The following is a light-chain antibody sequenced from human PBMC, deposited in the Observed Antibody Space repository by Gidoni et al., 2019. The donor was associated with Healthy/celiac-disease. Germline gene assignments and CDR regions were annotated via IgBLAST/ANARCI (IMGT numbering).Light chain of an antibody. Sequence: EIVLTHSPATLSLSPGESATLSCRASQSVSSYLAWYQQKPGQAPRLLIYDPSNRATGIPARFSGSGSGTDFTLTISSLEPEDFAVYYWQQRSNWPLLYTFGQGTKLEIK. CDR3: QQRSNWPLLYT. CDR2: DPS. V-gene: IGKV3-11*01. J-gene: IGKJ2*01. CDR1: QSVSSY.